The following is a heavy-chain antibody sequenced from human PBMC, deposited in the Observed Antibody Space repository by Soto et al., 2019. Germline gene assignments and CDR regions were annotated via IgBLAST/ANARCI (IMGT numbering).Heavy chain of an antibody. D-gene: IGHD2-15*01. CDR3: ARDLGYALPDY. J-gene: IGHJ4*02. Sequence: GASVKVSCKDSEFTFDNYALHWVRQAPGQRLEWMGWINAGNGNTKYSQKFQGRVTITRDTSASTAYMELSSLRSEDTAVYYCARDLGYALPDYWGQGTLVTVSS. CDR1: EFTFDNYA. CDR2: INAGNGNT. V-gene: IGHV1-3*01.